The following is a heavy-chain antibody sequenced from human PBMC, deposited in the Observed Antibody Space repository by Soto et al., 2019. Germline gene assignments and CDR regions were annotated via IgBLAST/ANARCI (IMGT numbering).Heavy chain of an antibody. CDR3: ARVSASYYYNYYDY. CDR1: GFTFDDYA. V-gene: IGHV3-9*01. Sequence: PVGSLRLSCVASGFTFDDYAMHWVRQAPGKGLEWVSGINWNSGTIVYADSVKGRFTVSRDNAKNSLYLQMNSLRSEDTALYYCARVSASYYYNYYDYWGHGTLVTVSS. D-gene: IGHD3-22*01. CDR2: INWNSGTI. J-gene: IGHJ4*01.